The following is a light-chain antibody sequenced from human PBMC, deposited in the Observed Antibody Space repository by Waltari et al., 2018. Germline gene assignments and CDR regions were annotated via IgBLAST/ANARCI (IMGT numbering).Light chain of an antibody. CDR1: LSIKDY. CDR3: QQSYSNPFT. J-gene: IGKJ3*01. Sequence: DIQMTQSPSSLSASVGDRVTITCRASLSIKDYLNWYQQKPGTAPKRLIHAASSLQSGVPLRFSGGGSGTDFTLTISNLQPEDFATYFCQQSYSNPFTFGPGTKVDIK. CDR2: AAS. V-gene: IGKV1-39*01.